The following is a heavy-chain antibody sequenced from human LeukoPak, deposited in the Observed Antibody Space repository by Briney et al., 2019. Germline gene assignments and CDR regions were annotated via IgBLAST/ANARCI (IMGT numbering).Heavy chain of an antibody. J-gene: IGHJ5*02. V-gene: IGHV3-21*01. CDR2: ISSSSSYI. D-gene: IGHD3-10*01. Sequence: GGSLRLSCAASGFTFSTYTMNWVRQAPGKGLEWVSSISSSSSYIYYADSVKGRFTISRDNAKNSLYLQMNSLRVEDTAVYYCARDLVVRGRWSWFDPRGQGTLVTVSS. CDR3: ARDLVVRGRWSWFDP. CDR1: GFTFSTYT.